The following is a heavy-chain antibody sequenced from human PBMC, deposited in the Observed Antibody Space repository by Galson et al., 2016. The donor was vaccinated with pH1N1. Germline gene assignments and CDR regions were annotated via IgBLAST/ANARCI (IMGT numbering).Heavy chain of an antibody. CDR3: VKRPTAATGPFEY. CDR1: GFTFSSYA. V-gene: IGHV3-23*01. CDR2: ITASGGNT. D-gene: IGHD6-13*01. Sequence: SLRLSCAASGFTFSSYAMSWVRQAPGKGLEWVSSITASGGNTCYADSVKGRFTISRDNSKNTLFLQMNSLRAEDTAVYYCVKRPTAATGPFEYWGQGTLVTVSS. J-gene: IGHJ4*02.